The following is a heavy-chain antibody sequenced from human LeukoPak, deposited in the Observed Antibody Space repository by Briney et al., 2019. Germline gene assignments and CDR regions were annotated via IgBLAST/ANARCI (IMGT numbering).Heavy chain of an antibody. Sequence: GGSLRLSCAASGFTFDVYAMHWVRQAPGKGLEWVSGFSWSSGSIGYADSVKGRFTISRDNAKNSLYLQMNSLRAEDTALYYCAKDISRGGSYGYYYMDVWGKGTTVTVSS. CDR3: AKDISRGGSYGYYYMDV. J-gene: IGHJ6*03. D-gene: IGHD1-26*01. V-gene: IGHV3-9*01. CDR2: FSWSSGSI. CDR1: GFTFDVYA.